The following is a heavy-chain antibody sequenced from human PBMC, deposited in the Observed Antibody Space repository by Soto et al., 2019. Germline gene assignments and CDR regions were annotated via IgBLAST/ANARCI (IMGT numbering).Heavy chain of an antibody. Sequence: QVQLLESGPGLLKPSGTLSLTCTVSGDSMSSSNWWNWVRQPPGKGLEWIGEAHHSGRTNYNPSLKSRVTTSVDMSQHHFSLHLTSVTAADTAVYHCARSEAPALDYWGQGTLVTVSS. CDR1: GDSMSSSNW. J-gene: IGHJ4*02. CDR2: AHHSGRT. V-gene: IGHV4-4*02. CDR3: ARSEAPALDY.